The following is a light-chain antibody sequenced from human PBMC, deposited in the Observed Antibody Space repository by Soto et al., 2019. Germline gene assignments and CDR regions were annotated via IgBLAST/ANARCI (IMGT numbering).Light chain of an antibody. J-gene: IGKJ4*01. Sequence: DIVCTKSPGTLSLSPGERATLYCRASQSVSSNHLAWYQQKHGQAPRLLIYYASNRATGIPARFSGSGSGTDFTLTISSLEPEDLSVYYCQQRSNWPPATFGGGTKVDIK. V-gene: IGKV3-11*01. CDR1: QSVSSN. CDR2: YAS. CDR3: QQRSNWPPAT.